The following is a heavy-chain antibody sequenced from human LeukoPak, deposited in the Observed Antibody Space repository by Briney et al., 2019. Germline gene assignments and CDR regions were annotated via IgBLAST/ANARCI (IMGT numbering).Heavy chain of an antibody. CDR2: IYSGST. J-gene: IGHJ5*02. CDR3: ASSRYYYGAGSTNWFDP. V-gene: IGHV4-31*02. CDR1: GGSITSDVYY. D-gene: IGHD3-10*01. Sequence: SETLSLTCTVSGGSITSDVYYWGWIRQHPGKGLEWLGYIYSGSTSYTQSLKSRVTISVDTSKNQFSLSLTSVTAADTAVYYCASSRYYYGAGSTNWFDPWGQGTPVTVSS.